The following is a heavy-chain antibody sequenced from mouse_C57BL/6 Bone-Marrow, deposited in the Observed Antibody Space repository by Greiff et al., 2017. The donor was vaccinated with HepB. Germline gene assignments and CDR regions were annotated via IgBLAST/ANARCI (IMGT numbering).Heavy chain of an antibody. CDR3: ARLYDYDQTAWFAY. CDR1: GYAFSSYW. CDR2: IYPGDGDT. Sequence: QVQLKESGAELVKPGASVKISCKASGYAFSSYWMNWVKQRPGKGVEWIGQIYPGDGDTNYNGKFKGKATLTADKSSSTAYMQLSSLTSEDSAVYFCARLYDYDQTAWFAYWGQGTLVTVSA. V-gene: IGHV1-80*01. D-gene: IGHD2-4*01. J-gene: IGHJ3*01.